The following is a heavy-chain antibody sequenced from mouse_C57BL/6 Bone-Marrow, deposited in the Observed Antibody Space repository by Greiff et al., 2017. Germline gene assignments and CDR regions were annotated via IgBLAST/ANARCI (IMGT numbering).Heavy chain of an antibody. J-gene: IGHJ2*01. CDR3: ARRETAHFDY. CDR2: IDPANGNT. CDR1: GFNIKHTY. Sequence: VQLQQSVAELVRPGASVKLSCTASGFNIKHTYMPWVKQRPEQGLEWIGRIDPANGNTKYAPKFQGKAPITADTSSTTAYLQLSSLTSEDTAIYYCARRETAHFDYWGQGTTLTVSS. D-gene: IGHD4-1*01. V-gene: IGHV14-3*01.